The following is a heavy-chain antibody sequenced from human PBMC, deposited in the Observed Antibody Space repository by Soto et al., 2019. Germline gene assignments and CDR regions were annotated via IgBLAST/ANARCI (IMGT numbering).Heavy chain of an antibody. CDR3: ASRESSCLFNWFDA. D-gene: IGHD2-2*01. Sequence: EVQLVESGGGLVKPGGSLRLSCAASGFTFSSYSMNWVRQAPGKGLEWVSYISSSSSYIYYADSVKGRFTISRDNAKNKLHLQMKSHRVKVTAVDYYASRESSCLFNWFDAWGQGTLVTVSS. J-gene: IGHJ5*02. V-gene: IGHV3-21*01. CDR2: ISSSSSYI. CDR1: GFTFSSYS.